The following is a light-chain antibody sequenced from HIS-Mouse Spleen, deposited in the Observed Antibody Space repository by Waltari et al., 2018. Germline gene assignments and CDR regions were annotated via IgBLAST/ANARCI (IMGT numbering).Light chain of an antibody. J-gene: IGLJ2*01. CDR1: ALPNKY. Sequence: SYDLTPPPSVSVSPGQTARITCPGDALPNKYAYWYQQKSGQAPVLISYEDSKRPSGIPERFSGSSSGTMATLTISGAQVEDEADYYCYSTDSSGNHRVFGGGTKLTVL. V-gene: IGLV3-10*01. CDR2: EDS. CDR3: YSTDSSGNHRV.